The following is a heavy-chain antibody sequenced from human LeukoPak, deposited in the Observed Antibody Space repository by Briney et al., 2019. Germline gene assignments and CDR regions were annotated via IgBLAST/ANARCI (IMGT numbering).Heavy chain of an antibody. V-gene: IGHV3-48*03. J-gene: IGHJ6*04. Sequence: TGGSLRLSCAASGFTFGNYAMIWIRQSPGKGLEWVSYISSSGSTIYYADSVKGRFTISRDNAKNSLYLQMNSLRAEDTAVYYCAELGITMIGGVWGKGTTVTISS. CDR3: AELGITMIGGV. CDR1: GFTFGNYA. CDR2: ISSSGSTI. D-gene: IGHD3-10*02.